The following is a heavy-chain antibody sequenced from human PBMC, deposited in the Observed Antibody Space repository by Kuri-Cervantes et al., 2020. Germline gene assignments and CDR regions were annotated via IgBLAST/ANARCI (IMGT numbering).Heavy chain of an antibody. D-gene: IGHD4-17*01. Sequence: GGSLRLSCAASGFTFSSYWMSWVRQAPGKGLEWVANIKQDGSEKYYVDSVKGRFTISRDNAKNSLYLQMNSLRAEDTAVYYCAREGDNYGDYEFDYWGRGTLVTVSS. V-gene: IGHV3-7*01. CDR3: AREGDNYGDYEFDY. CDR1: GFTFSSYW. J-gene: IGHJ4*02. CDR2: IKQDGSEK.